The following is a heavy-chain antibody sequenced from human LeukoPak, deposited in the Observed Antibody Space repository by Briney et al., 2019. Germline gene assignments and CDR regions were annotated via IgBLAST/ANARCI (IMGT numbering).Heavy chain of an antibody. D-gene: IGHD3-10*01. Sequence: GGSLRLSCAASGFTFSTYWMHWVRKAPGKGLVWVSRISSDGSITGYADSVKGRFTISRDNAKNTLYLQMNSLRAEDTAVYYCARHLNYYLDYWGQGTLVTVSS. CDR2: ISSDGSIT. CDR1: GFTFSTYW. V-gene: IGHV3-74*01. CDR3: ARHLNYYLDY. J-gene: IGHJ4*02.